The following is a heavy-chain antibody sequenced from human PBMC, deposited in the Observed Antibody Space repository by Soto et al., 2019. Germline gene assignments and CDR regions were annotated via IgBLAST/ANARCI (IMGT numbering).Heavy chain of an antibody. D-gene: IGHD1-1*01. V-gene: IGHV1-8*01. CDR2: MNPNSGNT. Sequence: QVQLVQSGAEVKKPGASVKVSCKASGYTFTSYDINWVRQATGQGLEWMGWMNPNSGNTGYAQKFQGRVTNTRTTSINTPYRELSSQRFEDTAVYSWASPPSGDNVDYGGQGPRVTVPS. CDR3: ASPPSGDNVDY. CDR1: GYTFTSYD. J-gene: IGHJ4*02.